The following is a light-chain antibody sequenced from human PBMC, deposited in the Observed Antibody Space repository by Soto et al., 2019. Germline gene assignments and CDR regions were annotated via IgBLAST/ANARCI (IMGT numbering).Light chain of an antibody. V-gene: IGLV1-44*01. CDR1: SSNIGRNT. Sequence: QSVLTQPPSASGTPGQRVSISCSGSSSNIGRNTVKWYRQLPGTAPKLLIGSSDHRPSGVPDRFSGSQSGTSASLAISGLQSEDEADHICAAWDDSLNAWAFGGGTKLTVL. J-gene: IGLJ3*02. CDR3: AAWDDSLNAWA. CDR2: SSD.